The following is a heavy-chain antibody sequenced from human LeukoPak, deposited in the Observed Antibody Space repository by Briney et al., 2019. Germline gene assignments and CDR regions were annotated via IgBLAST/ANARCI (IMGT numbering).Heavy chain of an antibody. J-gene: IGHJ4*02. CDR3: TRDRYDILTGYSFDY. CDR2: INHDGRET. CDR1: GFTFSDYW. V-gene: IGHV3-7*03. Sequence: GGSLRLSCEASGFTFSDYWMSWVRQAPGKGLEWVANINHDGRETYYVDSVKGRFTISRDNAKNSLFLQMNSLRVEDTAVYYCTRDRYDILTGYSFDYWGQGTLVTVSS. D-gene: IGHD3-9*01.